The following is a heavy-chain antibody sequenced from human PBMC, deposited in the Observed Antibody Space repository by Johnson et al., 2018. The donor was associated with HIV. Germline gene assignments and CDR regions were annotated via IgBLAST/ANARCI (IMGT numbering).Heavy chain of an antibody. D-gene: IGHD1-26*01. CDR2: IKSKTDGGTT. V-gene: IGHV3-15*01. J-gene: IGHJ3*02. CDR1: GFSFSDVW. CDR3: TAHYRNAFDI. Sequence: VQLVESGGDLVKPGGSLRLSCEASGFSFSDVWMNWVRQAPGKGLEWVGRIKSKTDGGTTDYAAPVKGRFTISRDDSKNTLYLQMNSLKTEDTALYYCTAHYRNAFDIWGQGTMVTVSS.